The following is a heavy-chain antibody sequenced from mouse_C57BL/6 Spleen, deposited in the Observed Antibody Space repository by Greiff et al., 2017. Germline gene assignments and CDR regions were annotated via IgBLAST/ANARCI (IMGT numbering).Heavy chain of an antibody. D-gene: IGHD2-4*01. V-gene: IGHV1-61*01. J-gene: IGHJ3*01. CDR3: ARYYDYDDGTLFAY. CDR1: GYTFTSYW. Sequence: QVQLQQPGAELVRPGSSVKLSCKASGYTFTSYWMAWVKQRPGQGLEWIGNIYPSDSDTHYNQKFKDKATLTVDKSSSTAYMQLRSLTSEDSAVXDGARYYDYDDGTLFAYWGQGTLVTVSA. CDR2: IYPSDSDT.